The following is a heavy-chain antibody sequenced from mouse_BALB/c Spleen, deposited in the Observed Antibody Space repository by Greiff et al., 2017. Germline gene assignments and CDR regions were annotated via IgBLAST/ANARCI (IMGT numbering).Heavy chain of an antibody. CDR3: ARLGYYGDFDY. D-gene: IGHD1-1*01. J-gene: IGHJ2*01. CDR1: GFTFSSYA. Sequence: EVKLMESGGGLVKPGGSLKLSCAASGFTFSSYAMSWVRQTPEKRLEWVASISSGGSTYYPDSVKGRFTISRDNARNILYLQMSSLRSEDTAMYYCARLGYYGDFDYWGQGTTLTVSS. V-gene: IGHV5-6-5*01. CDR2: ISSGGST.